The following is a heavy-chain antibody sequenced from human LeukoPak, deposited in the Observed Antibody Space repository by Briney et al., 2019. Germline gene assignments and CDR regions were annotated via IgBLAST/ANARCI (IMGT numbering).Heavy chain of an antibody. CDR1: GYTFTSYD. CDR3: ARGGDYYDSSGFLAASGY. CDR2: MNPNSGDT. Sequence: GASVKVSCKASGYTFTSYDINWVRQATGQGLEWMGWMNPNSGDTVYAQKFQGRVTMTRDTSISTAYMEVSSLGSEDTAVYYCARGGDYYDSSGFLAASGYWDQGTLVTVSS. V-gene: IGHV1-8*01. J-gene: IGHJ4*02. D-gene: IGHD3-22*01.